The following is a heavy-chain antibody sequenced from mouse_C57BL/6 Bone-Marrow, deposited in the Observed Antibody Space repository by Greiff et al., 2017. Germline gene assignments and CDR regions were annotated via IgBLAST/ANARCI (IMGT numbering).Heavy chain of an antibody. V-gene: IGHV1-64*01. J-gene: IGHJ4*01. CDR2: IHPNSGST. CDR1: GYTFTSYW. D-gene: IGHD2-3*01. Sequence: QVQLKQPGAELVKPGASVKLSCKASGYTFTSYWMHWVKQRPGQGLEWIGMIHPNSGSTNYNEKFKSKATLTVDKSSSTAYMQLSSLTSEDSAVYYCARPNDGYFYAMDYWGQGTSVTVSS. CDR3: ARPNDGYFYAMDY.